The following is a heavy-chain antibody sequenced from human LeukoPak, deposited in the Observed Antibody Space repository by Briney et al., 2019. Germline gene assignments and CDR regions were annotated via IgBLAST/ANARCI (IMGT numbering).Heavy chain of an antibody. CDR1: GGSISSSSYY. CDR2: IYYSGST. CDR3: ARARSNTFDY. V-gene: IGHV4-39*01. D-gene: IGHD2/OR15-2a*01. J-gene: IGHJ4*02. Sequence: SETLSLTCTVSGGSISSSSYYWGWIRQPPGKGLEWIGSIYYSGSTYYNPSLKSRVTISVDTSKNQFSLKLSSVTVADTAVYYCARARSNTFDYWGQGTLVTVSS.